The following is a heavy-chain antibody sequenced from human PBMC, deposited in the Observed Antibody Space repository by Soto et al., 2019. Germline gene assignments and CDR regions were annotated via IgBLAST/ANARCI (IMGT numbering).Heavy chain of an antibody. CDR3: AGDLGNAVAGHGAAGYYGMDV. CDR1: GYTFTVYY. Sequence: ASVKVSCKASGYTFTVYYMHCVRQSPLQWRDGMGWINPNSGGTNYAQKFQGWVTMTRDTSISTAYMELSRLRSDDTAVYYCAGDLGNAVAGHGAAGYYGMDVWGQGTTVTVSS. CDR2: INPNSGGT. J-gene: IGHJ6*02. V-gene: IGHV1-2*04. D-gene: IGHD6-19*01.